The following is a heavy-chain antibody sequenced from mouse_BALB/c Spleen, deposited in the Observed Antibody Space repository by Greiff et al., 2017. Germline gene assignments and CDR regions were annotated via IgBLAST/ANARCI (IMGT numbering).Heavy chain of an antibody. CDR2: IFPYNGDT. J-gene: IGHJ1*01. CDR1: GYTFSGYW. Sequence: VQLMESGPELVKPGASVKISCKASGYTFSGYWLKWVKQSPGHGLEWIGKIFPYNGDTFYNQKFKGKATLTVDKSSSTAHMELLSLTSEDSAVYYCGRAEQNEDGGEGTTLTVSS. V-gene: IGHV1-37*01. CDR3: GRAEQNED.